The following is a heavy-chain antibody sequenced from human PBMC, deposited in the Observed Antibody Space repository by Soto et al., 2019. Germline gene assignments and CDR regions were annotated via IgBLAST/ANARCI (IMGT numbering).Heavy chain of an antibody. D-gene: IGHD6-13*01. CDR2: IYPGDSDA. CDR3: ARQCTHSSRWFHPFLDY. J-gene: IGHJ4*02. V-gene: IGHV5-51*01. CDR1: GYSFTTYW. Sequence: GESLKISCQVSGYSFTTYWIGWVRQMPGKGLEWVGVIYPGDSDARYSPSFQGQVTMSVDNSMNIAYLQWKSLNDADTAIYYCARQCTHSSRWFHPFLDYWGQGTLVTVSS.